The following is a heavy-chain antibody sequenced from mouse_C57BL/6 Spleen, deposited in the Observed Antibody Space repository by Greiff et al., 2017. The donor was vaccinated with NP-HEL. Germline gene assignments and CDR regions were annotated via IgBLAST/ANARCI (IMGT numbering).Heavy chain of an antibody. CDR1: GYTFTSYW. V-gene: IGHV1-55*01. J-gene: IGHJ2*01. CDR3: ARFQDLDGYYPYFDY. CDR2: IYPGSGST. Sequence: QVQLQQPGAELVKPGASVKMSCKASGYTFTSYWITWVRQRPGQGLEWIGDIYPGSGSTNYNEKFKSKATLTVDTSSSTAYMQLSSLTSEDSAVYYCARFQDLDGYYPYFDYWGQGTTLTVSS. D-gene: IGHD2-3*01.